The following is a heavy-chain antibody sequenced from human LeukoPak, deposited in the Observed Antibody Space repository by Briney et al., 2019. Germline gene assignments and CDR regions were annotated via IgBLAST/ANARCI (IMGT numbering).Heavy chain of an antibody. V-gene: IGHV3-9*01. Sequence: GGSLRLSCAASGFTFDDYAMHWVRQAPGKGLEWVSGISWNSGSIGYADSVKGRFTISRDNSKNTLYLQMNSLRAEDTAVYYCAKDLTIFEAGYWGQGTLVTVSS. D-gene: IGHD3-3*01. CDR1: GFTFDDYA. CDR3: AKDLTIFEAGY. J-gene: IGHJ4*02. CDR2: ISWNSGSI.